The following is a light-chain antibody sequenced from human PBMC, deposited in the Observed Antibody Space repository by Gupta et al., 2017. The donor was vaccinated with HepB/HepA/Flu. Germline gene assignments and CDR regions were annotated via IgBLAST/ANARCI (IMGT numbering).Light chain of an antibody. CDR2: SAS. J-gene: IGKJ5*01. CDR3: QQWRTTPIT. CDR1: QSIRKY. Sequence: SQMNQSPSSLSASVGDRVTITCRASQSIRKYVNWYQNKPGKAPKLLLYSASTLQNEVPSMFSGSGSGTEFTLTISSLQPEDFAAYYCQQWRTTPITFGQGTQLELK. V-gene: IGKV1-39*01.